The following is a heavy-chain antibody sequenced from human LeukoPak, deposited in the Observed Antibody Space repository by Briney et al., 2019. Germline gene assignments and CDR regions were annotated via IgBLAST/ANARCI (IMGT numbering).Heavy chain of an antibody. CDR2: ISSSSSYI. J-gene: IGHJ4*02. D-gene: IGHD4/OR15-4a*01. Sequence: GGSLRLSCAASGFTFSSYSMNWVRQAPGKGLEWVSSISSSSSYIYYADSVKGRFTISRDNAKNSLYLQMNSQRAEDTAVYYCARYGAARGFDYWGQGTLVTVSS. CDR3: ARYGAARGFDY. CDR1: GFTFSSYS. V-gene: IGHV3-21*01.